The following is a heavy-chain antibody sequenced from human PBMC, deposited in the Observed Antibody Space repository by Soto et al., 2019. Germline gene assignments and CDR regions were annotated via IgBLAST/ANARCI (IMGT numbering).Heavy chain of an antibody. D-gene: IGHD1-26*01. Sequence: GGSLRLSCAASGFTFSNYGMHWVRQAPGKGLEWVAIIWHDGNNKYYADSVRGRFIISRDNSMNRLYLQMNSLRAEDTAVYYCASDLVGASDSYGLDVWGQGTPVTVSS. CDR2: IWHDGNNK. V-gene: IGHV3-33*01. J-gene: IGHJ6*02. CDR1: GFTFSNYG. CDR3: ASDLVGASDSYGLDV.